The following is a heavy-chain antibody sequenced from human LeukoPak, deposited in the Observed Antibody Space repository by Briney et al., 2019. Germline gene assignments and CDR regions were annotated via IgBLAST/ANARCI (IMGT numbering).Heavy chain of an antibody. CDR3: ARASPNNYDYYYYGMDV. D-gene: IGHD4-11*01. CDR2: ISYDGSNK. J-gene: IGHJ6*02. CDR1: GFTFSSYA. Sequence: PGGSLRLSCAASGFTFSSYAMHWVRQAPGKGLEWVAVISYDGSNKYYADSVKGRFTISRDNSKNTLYLQMNSLRAEDTAVYYCARASPNNYDYYYYGMDVWGQGTTVTVSS. V-gene: IGHV3-30-3*01.